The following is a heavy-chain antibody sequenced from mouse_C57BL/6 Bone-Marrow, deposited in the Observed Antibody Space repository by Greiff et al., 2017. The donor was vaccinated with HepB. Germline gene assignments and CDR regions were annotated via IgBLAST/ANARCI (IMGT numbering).Heavy chain of an antibody. J-gene: IGHJ2*01. CDR1: GFTFSSYA. V-gene: IGHV5-4*03. CDR2: ISDGGSYT. Sequence: DVKLVESGGGLVKPGGSLKLSCAASGFTFSSYAMSWVRQTPEKRLEWVATISDGGSYTYYPDNVKGRFTISRDNAKNNLYLQMSHLKSEDTAMYYCATRGSSPDYWGQGTTLTVSS. D-gene: IGHD1-1*01. CDR3: ATRGSSPDY.